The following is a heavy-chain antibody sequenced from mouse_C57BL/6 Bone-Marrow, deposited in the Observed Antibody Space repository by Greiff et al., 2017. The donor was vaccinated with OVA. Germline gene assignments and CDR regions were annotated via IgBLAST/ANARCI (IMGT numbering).Heavy chain of an antibody. Sequence: EVMLVESGGGLVKPGGSLKLSCAASGFTFSSYAMSWVRQTPEKRLEWVATISDGGSYTYYPDNVKGRFTISRDNAKNNLYLQMSHLKSEDTAMYYCARLRRGYYAMDYWGQGTSVTVSS. V-gene: IGHV5-4*03. J-gene: IGHJ4*01. D-gene: IGHD2-12*01. CDR1: GFTFSSYA. CDR2: ISDGGSYT. CDR3: ARLRRGYYAMDY.